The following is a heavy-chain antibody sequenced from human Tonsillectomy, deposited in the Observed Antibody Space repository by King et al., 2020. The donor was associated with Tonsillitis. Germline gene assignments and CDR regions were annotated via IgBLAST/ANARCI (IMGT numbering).Heavy chain of an antibody. CDR2: ISFDGSNK. V-gene: IGHV3-33*05. J-gene: IGHJ4*02. Sequence: VQLVESGGGVVQPGRSLSLSCAASGFSFSSNGMHWVRQAPGKGLEWVAVISFDGSNKYYADSVKGRFTISRDNSNNTLFLHMNSLRAEDTAVYYCARERLYSSGWGIDYWGQGALLSVSS. CDR1: GFSFSSNG. CDR3: ARERLYSSGWGIDY. D-gene: IGHD6-19*01.